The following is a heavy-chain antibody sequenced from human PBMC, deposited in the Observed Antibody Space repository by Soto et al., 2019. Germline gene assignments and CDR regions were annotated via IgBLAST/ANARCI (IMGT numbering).Heavy chain of an antibody. CDR2: IIPIFGTA. V-gene: IGHV1-69*13. CDR1: GGTFSSYA. Sequence: SVKVSCKASGGTFSSYAISWVRQAPGQGLEWMGGIIPIFGTANYAQKFQGRVTITADESTSTAYMELSSLRSEDTAVYYCVCGCESGYSSGRYFDYWGQGTLVTVSS. CDR3: VCGCESGYSSGRYFDY. D-gene: IGHD6-19*01. J-gene: IGHJ4*02.